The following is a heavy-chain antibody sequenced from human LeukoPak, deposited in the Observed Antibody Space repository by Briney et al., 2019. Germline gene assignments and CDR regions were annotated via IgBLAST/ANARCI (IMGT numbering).Heavy chain of an antibody. D-gene: IGHD3-10*02. Sequence: PSETLSLTCTVSGDSISGYYWFWIRQPPGKGLDLIGYIYSSGITNYNPSLKSRVTISIDTSKNQFSLKLTSVTAADTAVYYCARERPHFVRGVVVDAFDIWGQGTMVTVSS. J-gene: IGHJ3*02. CDR2: IYSSGIT. V-gene: IGHV4-59*12. CDR3: ARERPHFVRGVVVDAFDI. CDR1: GDSISGYY.